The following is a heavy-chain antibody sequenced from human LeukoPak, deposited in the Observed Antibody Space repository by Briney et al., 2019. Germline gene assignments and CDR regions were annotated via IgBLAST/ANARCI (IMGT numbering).Heavy chain of an antibody. CDR2: FNANSGAT. CDR3: ARDPLDGNYYLDY. J-gene: IGHJ4*02. D-gene: IGHD5-24*01. Sequence: ASVKVSCKASGYTLTGHHVHWVRQAPGQGLEWMGWFNANSGATKYAQKFQGRVTMTRDTSIGTDYTELTSLISDDTAVYYCARDPLDGNYYLDYWGQGTLVTVAS. CDR1: GYTLTGHH. V-gene: IGHV1-2*02.